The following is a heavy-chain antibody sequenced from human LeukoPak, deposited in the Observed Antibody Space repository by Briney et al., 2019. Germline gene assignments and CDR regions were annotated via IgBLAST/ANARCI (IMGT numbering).Heavy chain of an antibody. Sequence: PGGSLRLSCAASGFTFSSYWMSWVRQAPGKGLEWVANILPDGSAKNYVDSVKGRFIISRDNAKNSVSLQMNSLRAEDTAVYYCASNGLSGGFDYWGQGTLVTVSS. J-gene: IGHJ4*02. CDR1: GFTFSSYW. CDR2: ILPDGSAK. D-gene: IGHD3-16*01. V-gene: IGHV3-7*01. CDR3: ASNGLSGGFDY.